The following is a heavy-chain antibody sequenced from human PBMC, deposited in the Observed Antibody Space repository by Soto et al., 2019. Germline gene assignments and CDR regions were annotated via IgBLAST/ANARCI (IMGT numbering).Heavy chain of an antibody. CDR3: ARGPKVVDWPTRYYYYYGMDV. CDR2: IIPIFGTA. J-gene: IGHJ6*02. CDR1: GGTFSSYA. V-gene: IGHV1-69*06. Sequence: QVQLVQSGAEVKKPGSSVKVSCKASGGTFSSYAISWVRQAPGQGLEWMGGIIPIFGTANYAQKFQGRVPITADKSTSTDYMELRSLRSEDTAVYYFARGPKVVDWPTRYYYYYGMDVWGQGTTVTVSS. D-gene: IGHD3-9*01.